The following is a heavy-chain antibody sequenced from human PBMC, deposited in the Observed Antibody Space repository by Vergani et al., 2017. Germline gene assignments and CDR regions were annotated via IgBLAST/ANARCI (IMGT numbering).Heavy chain of an antibody. D-gene: IGHD3-22*01. CDR3: ASSYYYDSSGYSYFDY. CDR2: IYYSGST. V-gene: IGHV4-59*12. Sequence: QVQLQESGPGLVKPSETLSLTCTVSGGSISSYYWSWIRQPPGKGLEWIGYIYYSGSTNYNPSLKSRVTISVDTSKNQFSLKLSSVTAADTAVYYCASSYYYDSSGYSYFDYWGQGTLVTVSS. J-gene: IGHJ4*02. CDR1: GGSISSYY.